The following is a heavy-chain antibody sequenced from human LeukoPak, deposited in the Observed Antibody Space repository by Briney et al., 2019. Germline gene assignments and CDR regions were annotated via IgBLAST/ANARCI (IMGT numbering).Heavy chain of an antibody. CDR2: ISSSGSAI. J-gene: IGHJ4*02. CDR1: GFTFSSYE. D-gene: IGHD1-14*01. V-gene: IGHV3-48*03. CDR3: ARLLTGVPDY. Sequence: GGSLRLSCAASGFTFSSYEMKWVRQAPGKGLEWVSYISSSGSAIYYADSVKGRFTISRDNAKNSLYLQVNSLRAEDTAVYYCARLLTGVPDYWGQGTLVTVSS.